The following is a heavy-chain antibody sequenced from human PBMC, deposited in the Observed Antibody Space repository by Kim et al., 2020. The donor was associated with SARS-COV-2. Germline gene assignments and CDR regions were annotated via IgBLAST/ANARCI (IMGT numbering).Heavy chain of an antibody. Sequence: GGSLRLSCAASGFTLDDYTMHWVRQAPGKGLEWVSLISWDGGSTYYADSVKGRFTISRDNSKNSLYLQMNSLRTEDTAVYYCAKVFHPYRSGGQTFDYWG. CDR3: AKVFHPYRSGGQTFDY. D-gene: IGHD6-19*01. CDR2: ISWDGGST. CDR1: GFTLDDYT. V-gene: IGHV3-43*01. J-gene: IGHJ4*01.